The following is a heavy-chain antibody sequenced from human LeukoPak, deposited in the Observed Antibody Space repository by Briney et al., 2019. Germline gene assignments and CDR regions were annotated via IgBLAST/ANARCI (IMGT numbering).Heavy chain of an antibody. CDR3: ARFVHLFEDYFDY. CDR1: GGSISSYY. J-gene: IGHJ4*02. D-gene: IGHD2-21*01. CDR2: IYTSGST. Sequence: SETLSLTCAAAGGSISSYYWSWIRQPAGKRLEWIGRIYTSGSTNYNPSLKSRVTMSVDTSKNQFSLKLSSVTAADTAVYYCARFVHLFEDYFDYWGQGTLVTVSS. V-gene: IGHV4-4*07.